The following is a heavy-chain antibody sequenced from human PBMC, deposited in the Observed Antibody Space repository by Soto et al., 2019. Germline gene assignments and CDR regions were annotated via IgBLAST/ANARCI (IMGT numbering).Heavy chain of an antibody. CDR3: ARDRYYDSSGDLALYYYYGMDV. V-gene: IGHV3-21*01. CDR1: GFTFSSYS. J-gene: IGHJ6*02. CDR2: ISSSSSYI. Sequence: GGSLRLSCAASGFTFSSYSMNWVRQAPGKGLEWVSSISSSSSYIYYADSVKGRFTISRDNAKNSLYLQMNSLRADDTAVYYCARDRYYDSSGDLALYYYYGMDVWGQGTTVTVSS. D-gene: IGHD3-22*01.